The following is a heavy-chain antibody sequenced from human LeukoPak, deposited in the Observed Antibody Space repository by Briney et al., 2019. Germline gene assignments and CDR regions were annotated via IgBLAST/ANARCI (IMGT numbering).Heavy chain of an antibody. D-gene: IGHD6-13*01. V-gene: IGHV1-69*13. CDR2: IIPIFGTA. Sequence: SVKVSCKASGGTFSSYAISWVRQAPGQGLEWMGGIIPIFGTANYAQKFQGRVTITADESTSTAYMELSSLRSEDTAVYYCAAGAAAGTARFYYYYGMDVWGQGTTVTVSS. CDR3: AAGAAAGTARFYYYYGMDV. CDR1: GGTFSSYA. J-gene: IGHJ6*02.